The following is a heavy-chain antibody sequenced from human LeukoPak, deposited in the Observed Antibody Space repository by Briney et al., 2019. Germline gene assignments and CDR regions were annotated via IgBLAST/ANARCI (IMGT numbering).Heavy chain of an antibody. D-gene: IGHD1-1*01. CDR1: GGSISSSSYY. CDR3: ARSLGLERPGYFDY. Sequence: PSETLSLTCTVSGGSISSSSYYWGWIRQPPGKGLEWIGSIYYSGSTYYNPSLKSRVTISVDTSKNQFSLKLSSVTAADTAVYYCARSLGLERPGYFDYWGQGTLVTVSS. V-gene: IGHV4-39*01. J-gene: IGHJ4*02. CDR2: IYYSGST.